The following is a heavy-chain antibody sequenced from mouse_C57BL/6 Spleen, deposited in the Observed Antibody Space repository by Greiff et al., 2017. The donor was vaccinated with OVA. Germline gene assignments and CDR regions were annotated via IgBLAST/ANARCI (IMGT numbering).Heavy chain of an antibody. CDR3: TRGVSSLAFDY. CDR2: IDPETGGT. D-gene: IGHD1-1*01. V-gene: IGHV1-15*01. J-gene: IGHJ2*01. Sequence: VKLMESGAELVRPGASVTLSCKASGYTFTDYDMHWVKQTPVHGLEWIGAIDPETGGTAYNQKFKGKAILTAGKSSSTAYMERRSLTSEDSAVYYCTRGVSSLAFDYWGQGTTLTVSA. CDR1: GYTFTDYD.